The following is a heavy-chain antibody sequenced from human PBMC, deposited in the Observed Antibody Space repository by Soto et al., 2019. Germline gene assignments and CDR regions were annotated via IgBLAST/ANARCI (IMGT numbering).Heavy chain of an antibody. CDR2: ISYDGSNK. J-gene: IGHJ5*02. D-gene: IGHD3-9*01. Sequence: PGGSLRLSCAASGVTCSSYAMHLVRQAPGKGLEWVAVISYDGSNKYYADSVKGRFTISRDNSKNTLYLQMNSLRAEDTAVYYCARDRTYYDILTGPSNWFDPWGQGTLVTVSS. CDR1: GVTCSSYA. CDR3: ARDRTYYDILTGPSNWFDP. V-gene: IGHV3-30-3*01.